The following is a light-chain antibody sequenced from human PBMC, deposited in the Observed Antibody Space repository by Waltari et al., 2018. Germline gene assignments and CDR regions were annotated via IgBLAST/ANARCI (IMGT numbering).Light chain of an antibody. CDR3: QSYDTSLSVV. Sequence: QSVLTQPPSVSGAPGQRVSISCTGSGSNLGAGYDVHWYQQHPGKAPKLPMYGPSTRPPGVPDRFFVSQSGTSASLAITALQAEDEAEYYCQSYDTSLSVVFGGGTKLTVL. J-gene: IGLJ2*01. CDR2: GPS. V-gene: IGLV1-40*01. CDR1: GSNLGAGYD.